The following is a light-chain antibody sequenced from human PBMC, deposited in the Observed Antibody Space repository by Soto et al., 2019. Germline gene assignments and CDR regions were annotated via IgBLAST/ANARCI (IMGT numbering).Light chain of an antibody. CDR1: QGISSY. J-gene: IGKJ4*01. CDR2: AAS. CDR3: QQFKSYPIT. V-gene: IGKV1-9*01. Sequence: IQLTQSPSSLSTSVRDRVTITCRASQGISSYLAWYQQKPGKAPKLLIYAASTLQSGVPSRFSGSGSGTDFTLTISSLQPEDFATYYCQQFKSYPITFGGGTKVDIK.